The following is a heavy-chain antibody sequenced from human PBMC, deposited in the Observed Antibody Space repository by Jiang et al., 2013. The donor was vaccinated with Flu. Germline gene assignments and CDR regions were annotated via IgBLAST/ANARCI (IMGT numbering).Heavy chain of an antibody. J-gene: IGHJ4*02. V-gene: IGHV3-30*01. Sequence: QLVESGGGVVQPGRSLRLSCAASGFTFSSYAMHWVRQAPGKGLEWVAVISYDGSNKYYADSVKGRFTISRDNSKNTLYLQMNSLRAEDTAVYYCARENGDVVVVALLEGFDYWGQGTLVTVSS. CDR2: ISYDGSNK. CDR3: ARENGDVVVVALLEGFDY. CDR1: GFTFSSYA. D-gene: IGHD2-15*01.